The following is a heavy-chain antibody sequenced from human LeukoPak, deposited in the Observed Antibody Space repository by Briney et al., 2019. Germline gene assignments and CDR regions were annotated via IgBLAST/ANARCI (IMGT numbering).Heavy chain of an antibody. CDR2: IIPILGIA. D-gene: IGHD2-2*01. CDR3: AREALGYCSSTSCYPFDY. Sequence: ASVKVSCKASGCTFSSYAISWVRQAPGQGLEWMGRIIPILGIANYAQKFQGRVTITADKSTSTAYMELSSLRSEDAAVYYCAREALGYCSSTSCYPFDYWGQGTLVTVSS. CDR1: GCTFSSYA. V-gene: IGHV1-69*04. J-gene: IGHJ4*02.